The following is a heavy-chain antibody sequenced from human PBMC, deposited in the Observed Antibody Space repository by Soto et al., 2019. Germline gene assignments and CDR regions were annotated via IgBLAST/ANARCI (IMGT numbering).Heavy chain of an antibody. D-gene: IGHD5-12*01. V-gene: IGHV3-23*01. CDR2: ISGSGGST. Sequence: PGGSLRLSCAASGFTFNSYAMSWVRQAPGKGLEWVSAISGSGGSTYYADSVKGRFTISRDNSKNTLYLQMNSLRAEDTAVYYCEKEGSWLQLIDYWGQGTLVTVSS. CDR3: EKEGSWLQLIDY. J-gene: IGHJ4*02. CDR1: GFTFNSYA.